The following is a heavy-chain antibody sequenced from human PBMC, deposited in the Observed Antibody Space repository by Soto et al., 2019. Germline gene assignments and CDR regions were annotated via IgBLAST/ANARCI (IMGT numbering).Heavy chain of an antibody. D-gene: IGHD2-15*01. CDR3: ARSLYCSGGSCYRGADAFDI. Sequence: PSETLSLTCAVYGGSFSGYYWSWIRQPPGKGLEWIGEINHSGSINYNPSLKSRVTISVDTSKNQFSLKLSSVAAADTAVYYCARSLYCSGGSCYRGADAFDIWGQGTMVTVSS. V-gene: IGHV4-34*01. CDR2: INHSGSI. CDR1: GGSFSGYY. J-gene: IGHJ3*02.